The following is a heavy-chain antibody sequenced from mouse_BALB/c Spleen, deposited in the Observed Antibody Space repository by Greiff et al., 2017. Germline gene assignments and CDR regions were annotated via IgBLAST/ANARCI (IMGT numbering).Heavy chain of an antibody. CDR1: GFSLTSYG. J-gene: IGHJ1*01. CDR2: IWAGGST. CDR3: ARDGIYGNWYFDV. V-gene: IGHV2-9*02. Sequence: QVQLKESGPGLVAPSQSLSITCTVSGFSLTSYGVHWVRQPPGKGLEWLGVIWAGGSTNYNSALMSRLSISKDNSKSQVFLKMNSLQTDDTAMYYCARDGIYGNWYFDVWGAGTTVTVSS. D-gene: IGHD2-1*01.